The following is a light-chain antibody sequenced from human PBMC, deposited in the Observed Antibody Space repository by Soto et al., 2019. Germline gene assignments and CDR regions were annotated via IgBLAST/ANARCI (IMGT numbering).Light chain of an antibody. CDR1: QSISHY. V-gene: IGKV1-39*01. CDR3: QQSYSTPYT. J-gene: IGKJ2*01. CDR2: LTS. Sequence: DSQMTQSPSSLSASVGDRVTITCRASQSISHYLHWYQQKPGKAPNLLISLTSSLQSGVPSRFSGSGSGTAFTLTISSLKPEDFATYYCQQSYSTPYTFGQGTKLEIK.